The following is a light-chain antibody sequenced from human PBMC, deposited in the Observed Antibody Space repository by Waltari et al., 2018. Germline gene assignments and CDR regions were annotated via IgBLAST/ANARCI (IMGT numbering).Light chain of an antibody. CDR3: SSYTSNISWV. CDR2: EVT. CDR1: SSAIGGYTY. Sequence: QSALAQPASVSGIPGQPTPISCTGTSSAIGGYTYVSWYQQHSGKAPKVILYEVTYRSSGISNRFSGSKSGNTASLTIYGLQAEDEAYYYCSSYTSNISWVFGGGTKLTVL. V-gene: IGLV2-14*01. J-gene: IGLJ3*02.